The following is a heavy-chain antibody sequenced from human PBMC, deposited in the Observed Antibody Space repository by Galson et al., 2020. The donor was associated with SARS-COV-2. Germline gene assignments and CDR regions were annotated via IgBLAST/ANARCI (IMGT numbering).Heavy chain of an antibody. CDR1: GFTFSSYW. CDR3: ARVGSSSWYFDS. Sequence: SCAASGFTFSSYWMSWVRQAPGKGLEWVANIKQDGSENYYVDSVKGRFTISRDNAKNSLYLQMNSLRAEDTAIYYCARVGSSSWYFDSWGQGTLVTVSS. CDR2: IKQDGSEN. V-gene: IGHV3-7*03. J-gene: IGHJ4*02. D-gene: IGHD6-13*01.